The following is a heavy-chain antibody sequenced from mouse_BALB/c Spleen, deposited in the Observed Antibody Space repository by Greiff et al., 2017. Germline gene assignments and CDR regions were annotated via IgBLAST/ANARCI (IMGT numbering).Heavy chain of an antibody. Sequence: EVQLVESGGGLVKPGGSLKLSCAASGFTFSSYAMSWVRQTPEKRLEWVASISSGGSTYYPDSVKGRFTISRDNARNILYLQMSSLRSEDTAMYYCARGSYWYFDVWGAGTTVTVSS. CDR1: GFTFSSYA. J-gene: IGHJ1*01. CDR3: ARGSYWYFDV. CDR2: ISSGGST. V-gene: IGHV5-6-5*01.